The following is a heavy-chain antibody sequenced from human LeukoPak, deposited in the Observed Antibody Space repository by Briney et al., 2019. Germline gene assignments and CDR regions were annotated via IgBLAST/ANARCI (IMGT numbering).Heavy chain of an antibody. CDR3: ARDRSEGGPPLRGVRKTFDF. Sequence: SVKVSCKASGGTFSSYAISWVRQAPGQGLEWMGGIIPIFGTANYAQKFQGRVTITADKSTSTAYMELSSLKSDDTAVYYCARDRSEGGPPLRGVRKTFDFWGQGTLVTVSS. V-gene: IGHV1-69*06. D-gene: IGHD3-10*01. CDR1: GGTFSSYA. CDR2: IIPIFGTA. J-gene: IGHJ4*02.